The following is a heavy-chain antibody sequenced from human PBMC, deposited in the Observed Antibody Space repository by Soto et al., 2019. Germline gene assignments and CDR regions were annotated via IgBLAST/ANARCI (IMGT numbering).Heavy chain of an antibody. D-gene: IGHD6-19*01. J-gene: IGHJ5*02. Sequence: PGGSLRLSCAASGFTFSSYGMHWVRQAPGKGLEWVAVIWYDGSNKYYADSVKGRFTISRDNFKNTLYLQMNSLRAEDTAVYYCARLSGWYLFPGWFDPWGQGTLVTVSS. V-gene: IGHV3-33*01. CDR2: IWYDGSNK. CDR3: ARLSGWYLFPGWFDP. CDR1: GFTFSSYG.